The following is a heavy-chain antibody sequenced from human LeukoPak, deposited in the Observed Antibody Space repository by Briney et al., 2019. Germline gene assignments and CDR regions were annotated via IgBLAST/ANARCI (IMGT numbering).Heavy chain of an antibody. CDR3: ARERYYDSSGYYPDNWFDP. CDR1: GGSISSGGYY. CDR2: IYYSGST. J-gene: IGHJ5*02. Sequence: PSETLSLTCAVSGGSISSGGYYWSWIRQHPGKGLEWIGYIYYSGSTYYNPSLKSRVTISVDTSKNQFSLKLSSVTAADTAVYYCARERYYDSSGYYPDNWFDPWGQGTLVTVSS. V-gene: IGHV4-31*11. D-gene: IGHD3-22*01.